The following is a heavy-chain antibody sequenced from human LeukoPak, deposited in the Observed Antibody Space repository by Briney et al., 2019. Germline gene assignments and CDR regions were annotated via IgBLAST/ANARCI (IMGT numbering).Heavy chain of an antibody. V-gene: IGHV1-69*13. Sequence: SVKVSCKASGGTFSSNAISWVRQAPGQGLEWMGGIIPVFGTTIYAQKFQGRVTITADEWTNTAYMGLSSLRSEDTAVYYCARDSRRRYCSSSNCYLGWFDPWGQGTLVTVSS. CDR3: ARDSRRRYCSSSNCYLGWFDP. CDR1: GGTFSSNA. D-gene: IGHD2-2*01. CDR2: IIPVFGTT. J-gene: IGHJ5*02.